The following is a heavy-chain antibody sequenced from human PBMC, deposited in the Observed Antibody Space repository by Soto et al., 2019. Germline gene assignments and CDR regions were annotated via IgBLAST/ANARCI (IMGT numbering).Heavy chain of an antibody. CDR1: GFTFSSYA. CDR2: ISGSGGST. Sequence: GGSLRLSCAASGFTFSSYAMSWVRQAPGKGLEWVSAISGSGGSTYYADSVKGRFTISRDNSKNTLYLQMNSLRAEDTAVYYCAKDHDVLRFLEWFGYGMDVWGQGTTVTVSS. V-gene: IGHV3-23*01. J-gene: IGHJ6*02. D-gene: IGHD3-3*01. CDR3: AKDHDVLRFLEWFGYGMDV.